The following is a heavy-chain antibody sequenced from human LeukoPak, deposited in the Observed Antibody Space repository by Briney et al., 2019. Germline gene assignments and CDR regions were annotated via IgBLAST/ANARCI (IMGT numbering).Heavy chain of an antibody. CDR2: AFYTGGS. D-gene: IGHD2-15*01. Sequence: PSETLSLTCTVSRGSISSHYWTWMRQPPGKGLEWIGYAFYTGGSNYNPSLKSRVTISVDTSKSQFSLKLSSVTAADTAIYYCARDRVDSQGPVLDIWGQGTMVTVSS. CDR3: ARDRVDSQGPVLDI. J-gene: IGHJ3*02. CDR1: RGSISSHY. V-gene: IGHV4-59*11.